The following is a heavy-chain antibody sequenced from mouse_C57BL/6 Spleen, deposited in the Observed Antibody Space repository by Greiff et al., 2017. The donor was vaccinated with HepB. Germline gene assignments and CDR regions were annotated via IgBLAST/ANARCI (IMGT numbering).Heavy chain of an antibody. V-gene: IGHV5-4*01. CDR2: ISDGGSYT. D-gene: IGHD1-1*01. CDR1: GFTFSSYA. J-gene: IGHJ3*01. Sequence: EVKLQESGGGLVKPGGSLKLSCAASGFTFSSYAMSWVRQTPEKRLEWVATISDGGSYTYYPDNVKGRFTISRDNAKNNLYLQMSHLKSEDTAMYYCARDRGLRSSFAYWGQGTLVTVSA. CDR3: ARDRGLRSSFAY.